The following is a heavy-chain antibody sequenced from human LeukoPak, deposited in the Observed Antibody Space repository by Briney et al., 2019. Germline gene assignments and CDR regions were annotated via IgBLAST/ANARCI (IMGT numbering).Heavy chain of an antibody. Sequence: SETLSLICAVSPGSMDSGLYYWTWIRQPAGKGLEWIARISNNGGTAYNPSLRSRVTITIDTSNNHLSLKLPSVTAADTALYYCARETKDIYSPSWGLYDTYYYIDAWGKGTTVTVSS. D-gene: IGHD5/OR15-5a*01. CDR2: ISNNGGT. J-gene: IGHJ6*03. V-gene: IGHV4-61*02. CDR3: ARETKDIYSPSWGLYDTYYYIDA. CDR1: PGSMDSGLYY.